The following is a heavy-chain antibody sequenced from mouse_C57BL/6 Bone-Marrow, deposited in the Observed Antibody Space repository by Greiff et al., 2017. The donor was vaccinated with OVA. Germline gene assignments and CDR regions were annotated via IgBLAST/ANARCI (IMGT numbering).Heavy chain of an antibody. J-gene: IGHJ4*01. CDR2: IDPANDNT. V-gene: IGHV14-3*01. CDR3: GRWNFGSSFYAMDY. D-gene: IGHD1-1*01. CDR1: GFNIKHSY. Sequence: EVQLQQSVAELVRPGASVKLSCTASGFNIKHSYMHWVKQRHEQGLAWIGRIDPANDNTKYAQKFKGKATMTADTSSNPAYLQLRRLASEDTSGCCCGRWNFGSSFYAMDYWGQGTSVTVSS.